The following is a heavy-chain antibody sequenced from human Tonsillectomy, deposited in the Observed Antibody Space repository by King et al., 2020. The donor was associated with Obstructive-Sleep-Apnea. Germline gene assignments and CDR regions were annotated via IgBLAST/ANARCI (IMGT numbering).Heavy chain of an antibody. J-gene: IGHJ4*01. CDR1: GFTYDDYT. Sequence: VQLVESGGVVVQPGGSLRLSCAASGFTYDDYTMHWIRQAPAQSLECGSLITWHGGGTHYAHSVKSRFTISRDNTKNPLYLQMNRLRTEDTALYYCAKDPGRSGGYWGHGTLVTVSS. CDR2: ITWHGGGT. V-gene: IGHV3-43*01. CDR3: AKDPGRSGGY. D-gene: IGHD3-10*01.